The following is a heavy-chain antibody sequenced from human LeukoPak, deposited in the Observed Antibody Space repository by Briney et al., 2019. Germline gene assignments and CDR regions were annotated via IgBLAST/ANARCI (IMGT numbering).Heavy chain of an antibody. V-gene: IGHV3-48*04. Sequence: AGGSLRLSCAASGFTFSSYNLDWVRQAPGKGLEWVSYISSSGSTIYYADSVKGRFTISRDNAKNSLYLQMNSLRAEDTAVYYCARLVLLGDSVNDYWGQGTLVTVSS. J-gene: IGHJ4*02. CDR3: ARLVLLGDSVNDY. D-gene: IGHD2-15*01. CDR2: ISSSGSTI. CDR1: GFTFSSYN.